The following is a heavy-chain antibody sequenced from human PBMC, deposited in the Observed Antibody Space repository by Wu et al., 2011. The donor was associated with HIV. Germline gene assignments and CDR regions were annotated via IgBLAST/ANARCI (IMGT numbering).Heavy chain of an antibody. CDR1: GGSFSSYA. J-gene: IGHJ6*02. CDR2: IIPMFNTA. CDR3: ARAGITMVRGPGMDV. D-gene: IGHD3-10*01. V-gene: IGHV1-69*14. Sequence: QVQLEQSGSEVKRPGSSVKVSCKASGGSFSSYAVSWVRLAPGQGLEWMGRIIPMFNTANYAQNFQSRLTLTADKSTSTAYMELSSLRSEDTAVYYCARAGITMVRGPGMDVWGQGDHGHRLL.